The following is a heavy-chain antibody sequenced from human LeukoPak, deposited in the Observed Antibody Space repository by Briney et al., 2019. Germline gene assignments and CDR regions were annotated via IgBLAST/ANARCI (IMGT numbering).Heavy chain of an antibody. CDR3: ARGFKYGGKDFDY. CDR1: GYTFTSYD. Sequence: SSVKVSCKASGYTFTSYDINWVRQATGQGLEWMGWMNPNSGNTGYAQKFQGRVTITRNTSISTAYMELSSLRSEDTAVYYCARGFKYGGKDFDYWGQGTLVTVSS. J-gene: IGHJ4*02. V-gene: IGHV1-8*03. D-gene: IGHD4-23*01. CDR2: MNPNSGNT.